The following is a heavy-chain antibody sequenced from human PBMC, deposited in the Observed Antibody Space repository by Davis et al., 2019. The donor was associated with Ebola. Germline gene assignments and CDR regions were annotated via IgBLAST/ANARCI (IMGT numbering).Heavy chain of an antibody. CDR3: AKDYDVSGSNFYYYGMDV. CDR1: GFTFDSYS. V-gene: IGHV3-23*01. Sequence: PGGSLRLPCVASGFTFDSYSMSWVRQAPGKGLEWVSGISGRDVGTDYADSVKGRFTISRDNSKNTLYLQMNSLRAEDTALYYCAKDYDVSGSNFYYYGMDVWGQGTTVTVSS. CDR2: ISGRDVGT. J-gene: IGHJ6*02. D-gene: IGHD3-10*01.